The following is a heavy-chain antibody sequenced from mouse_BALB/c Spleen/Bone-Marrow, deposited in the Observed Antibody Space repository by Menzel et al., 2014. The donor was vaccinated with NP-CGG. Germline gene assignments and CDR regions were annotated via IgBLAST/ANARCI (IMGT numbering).Heavy chain of an antibody. J-gene: IGHJ4*01. V-gene: IGHV14-3*02. CDR3: ARPRIL. CDR1: GFNIKDTY. CDR2: YVPENGNT. Sequence: DVQLQESGAELVKPWASVKLSCTASGFNIKDTYMHWLKQRSEQGPEWIGRYVPENGNTKYDPKFQSKASITADTSSNKAYLQLSILKSEGTAVYCCARPRILWGQGTPVTVSS.